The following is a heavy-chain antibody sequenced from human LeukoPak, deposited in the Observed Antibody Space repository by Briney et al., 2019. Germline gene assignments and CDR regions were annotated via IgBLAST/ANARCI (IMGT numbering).Heavy chain of an antibody. D-gene: IGHD1-26*01. V-gene: IGHV3-66*01. J-gene: IGHJ3*02. CDR2: IYSGDST. CDR1: GFTVSSNY. CDR3: ARVNTGSYRTAFDI. Sequence: PGGSLRLSCAVSGFTVSSNYMSWVRQAPGKGLEWVSIIYSGDSTYYADSVKGRFTMSRDNSKNRLYLQMSSLRVEDTAVYYCARVNTGSYRTAFDIWGQGTMVTVSS.